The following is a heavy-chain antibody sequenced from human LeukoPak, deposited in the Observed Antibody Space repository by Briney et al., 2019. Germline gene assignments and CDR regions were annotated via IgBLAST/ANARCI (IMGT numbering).Heavy chain of an antibody. Sequence: GGSLRLSCAASGFTFSSYSMNWVRQAPGKGLEWVSSISSSSSYIYYADSVKGRFTISRDNAKNSLYLQMNSLRAEDTAVYYCARCSNLKGWFDPWGQGTLVTVSS. CDR2: ISSSSSYI. CDR1: GFTFSSYS. V-gene: IGHV3-21*01. CDR3: ARCSNLKGWFDP. D-gene: IGHD2-8*01. J-gene: IGHJ5*02.